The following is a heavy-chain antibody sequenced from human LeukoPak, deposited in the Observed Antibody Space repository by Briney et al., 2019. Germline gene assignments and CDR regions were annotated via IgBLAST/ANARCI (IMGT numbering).Heavy chain of an antibody. J-gene: IGHJ4*02. CDR2: ISGSGGST. D-gene: IGHD2-2*01. V-gene: IGHV3-23*01. CDR3: AKGFCSSTSCLYYFDY. CDR1: GFTFSSYG. Sequence: PGGSLRLSCAASGFTFSSYGMHWVRQAPGKGLEWVSAISGSGGSTYYADSVKGRFTISRDNSKNTLYLQMNSLRAEDTAVYYCAKGFCSSTSCLYYFDYWGQGTLVTVSS.